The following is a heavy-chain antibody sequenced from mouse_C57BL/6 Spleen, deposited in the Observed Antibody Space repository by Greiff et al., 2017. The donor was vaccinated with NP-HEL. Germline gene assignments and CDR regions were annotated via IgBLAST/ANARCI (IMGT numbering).Heavy chain of an antibody. V-gene: IGHV1-69*01. Sequence: QVQLQQPGAELVMPGASVKLSCKASGYTFTSYWMHWVKQRPGQGLEWIGEIDPSDSYTNYNQKFKGKSTLTVDKSSSTAYMQLSSLTSEDSAVYYCARKEGWDYFDYWGQGTTLTVSS. J-gene: IGHJ2*01. CDR1: GYTFTSYW. CDR2: IDPSDSYT. CDR3: ARKEGWDYFDY. D-gene: IGHD3-2*02.